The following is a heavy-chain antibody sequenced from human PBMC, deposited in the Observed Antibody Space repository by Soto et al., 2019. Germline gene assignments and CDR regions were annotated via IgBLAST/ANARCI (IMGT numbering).Heavy chain of an antibody. CDR3: AKVGSFYENYDHWDFDI. CDR2: ITRSGGDT. Sequence: EVQLLESGGGLVQPGGSLRLSCAASGFTFSTYAMTWVRQAPGKGLEWVSAITRSGGDTIYVDSVKGRFTISRDNSKNTLHLQMNSLRAVDTAVYYCAKVGSFYENYDHWDFDIWGRGTLVTVSS. CDR1: GFTFSTYA. D-gene: IGHD3-22*01. V-gene: IGHV3-23*01. J-gene: IGHJ2*01.